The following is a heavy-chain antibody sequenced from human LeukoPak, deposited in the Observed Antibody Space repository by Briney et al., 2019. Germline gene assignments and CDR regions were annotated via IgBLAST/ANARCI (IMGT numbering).Heavy chain of an antibody. J-gene: IGHJ4*02. D-gene: IGHD3-10*01. CDR3: ARGPWFGESYRYVSFAY. Sequence: GGSLRLSCAASGFIIISYRMSWVRQAPGKGLEWVANIKQDGSEKYYVDSVKGRFTISRDNAKNSLYLQMSSLRAEDTAVYYCARGPWFGESYRYVSFAYWGQGTLVTVSS. V-gene: IGHV3-7*01. CDR2: IKQDGSEK. CDR1: GFIIISYR.